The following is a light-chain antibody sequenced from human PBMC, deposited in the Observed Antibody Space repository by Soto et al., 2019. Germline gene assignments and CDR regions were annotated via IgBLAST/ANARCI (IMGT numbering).Light chain of an antibody. CDR1: ESVNIY. Sequence: DIVSTQSPSTVSLSPGERATLSCTTSESVNIYVAWYQQKPGQAPRLLISDASNRATGIPARFSGSGSGTHFTLTISSRESENFAVYYCQQRANWAHTFGGGTNVAIK. J-gene: IGKJ4*01. V-gene: IGKV3-11*01. CDR3: QQRANWAHT. CDR2: DAS.